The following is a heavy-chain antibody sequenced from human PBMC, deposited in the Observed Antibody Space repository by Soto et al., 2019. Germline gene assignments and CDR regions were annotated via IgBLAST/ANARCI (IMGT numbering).Heavy chain of an antibody. D-gene: IGHD3-3*01. V-gene: IGHV3-23*01. CDR2: ISGSGGSR. Sequence: PGGSLRLSCAASGFTFRSYALSWVHQAPGKGLEWVSAISGSGGSRYYADSVKRRFTISRDNSKNTLYLQMNSLRAEDTAVYYCAKGLDFWSGYYFTQPVDYWGQGTLVTVSS. CDR1: GFTFRSYA. CDR3: AKGLDFWSGYYFTQPVDY. J-gene: IGHJ4*02.